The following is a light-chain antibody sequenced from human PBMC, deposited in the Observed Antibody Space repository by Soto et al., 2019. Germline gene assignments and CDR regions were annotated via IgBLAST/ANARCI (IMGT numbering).Light chain of an antibody. V-gene: IGKV3-15*01. CDR3: RQYNVWPFT. Sequence: EVVMTQSPATLSVSPGERATLSCRASQSVRSNLAWYQQKPGQAPRILIYTSSSRATDIPARFSGSGSGTEFTLTISSLQSEDFAVYYCRQYNVWPFTFGQGTKLEIK. J-gene: IGKJ2*01. CDR1: QSVRSN. CDR2: TSS.